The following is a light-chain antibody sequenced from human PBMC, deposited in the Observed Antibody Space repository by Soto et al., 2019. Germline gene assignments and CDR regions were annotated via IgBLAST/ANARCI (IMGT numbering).Light chain of an antibody. Sequence: EIVLTQSPGTLSLSPGERATLSCRTSQTLSSSFLAWYQQTPGQAPRLLIYDTSTRAIDIPDRFSGSGSGTDLTLTISRLEPEDFSVYYCQQYGYLGTFGQGTKV. J-gene: IGKJ1*01. V-gene: IGKV3-20*01. CDR3: QQYGYLGT. CDR2: DTS. CDR1: QTLSSSF.